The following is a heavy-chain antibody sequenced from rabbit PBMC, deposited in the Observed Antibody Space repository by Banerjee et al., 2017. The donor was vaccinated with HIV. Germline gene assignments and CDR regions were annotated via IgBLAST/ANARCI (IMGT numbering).Heavy chain of an antibody. CDR1: GIDFDNYYF. D-gene: IGHD2-1*01. V-gene: IGHV1S45*01. CDR2: IDVGSRGTT. CDR3: ARDDYGVMWLDL. J-gene: IGHJ5*01. Sequence: QEQLEESGGGLVKPGGTLTLTCKASGIDFDNYYFMCWVRQAPGKGLEWIACIDVGSRGTTHYASWAQGRFTASRTSTTVTLQMTSLTAADTATYFCARDDYGVMWLDLWGQGTLVTVS.